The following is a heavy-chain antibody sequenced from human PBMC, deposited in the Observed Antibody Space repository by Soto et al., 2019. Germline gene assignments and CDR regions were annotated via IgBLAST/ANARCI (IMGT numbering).Heavy chain of an antibody. Sequence: PGESLKISCKGSGYSFTSYWISWVRQMPGKGLEWMGRIDPSDSYTNYSPSFQGHVTISADKSISTAYLQWSSLKASDTAMYYCARKRVAARPDGSMDVWGQGTTVTASS. CDR1: GYSFTSYW. V-gene: IGHV5-10-1*01. D-gene: IGHD6-6*01. CDR2: IDPSDSYT. CDR3: ARKRVAARPDGSMDV. J-gene: IGHJ6*02.